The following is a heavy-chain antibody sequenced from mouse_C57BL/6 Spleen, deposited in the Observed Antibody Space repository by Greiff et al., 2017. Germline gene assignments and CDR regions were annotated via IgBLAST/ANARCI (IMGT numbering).Heavy chain of an antibody. D-gene: IGHD2-2*01. CDR1: GYTFTSYW. Sequence: QVQLQQPGAELVMPGASVKLSCKASGYTFTSYWTHWVKQRPGQGLEWIGEIDPSDSYTNYNQKFKGKSTLTVDKSSSTAYMQLSSLTSEDSAVYYCARGYGYDEAWFASWGQGTLVTVSA. V-gene: IGHV1-69*01. J-gene: IGHJ3*01. CDR3: ARGYGYDEAWFAS. CDR2: IDPSDSYT.